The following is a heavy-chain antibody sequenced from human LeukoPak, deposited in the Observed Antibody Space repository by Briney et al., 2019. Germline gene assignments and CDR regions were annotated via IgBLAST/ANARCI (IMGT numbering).Heavy chain of an antibody. J-gene: IGHJ4*02. Sequence: SETLSLTCAVYGGSFSGYYWSWIRQPPGKGLEWIGEINHSGSTNYNPSLKSRVTISVDTSKNQFSLKLSSVTPADTAVYYCARAFGGAYYWGQGTLVTVSS. V-gene: IGHV4-34*01. CDR1: GGSFSGYY. CDR3: ARAFGGAYY. D-gene: IGHD3-10*01. CDR2: INHSGST.